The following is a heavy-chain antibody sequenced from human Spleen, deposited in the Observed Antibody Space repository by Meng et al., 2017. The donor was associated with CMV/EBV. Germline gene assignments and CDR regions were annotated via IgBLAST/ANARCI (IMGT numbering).Heavy chain of an antibody. CDR3: ARDQTPGGHYGMDV. Sequence: ASVKVSCKTSGYTFTSYYMHWVRQAPGQGLEWMGIINPIGGTTTYAQKFQGRVTMTRDTSTSTMYMALSSLRSEDTAVYYCARDQTPGGHYGMDVWGQGTTVTVSS. V-gene: IGHV1-46*01. D-gene: IGHD3-16*01. CDR2: INPIGGTT. CDR1: GYTFTSYY. J-gene: IGHJ6*02.